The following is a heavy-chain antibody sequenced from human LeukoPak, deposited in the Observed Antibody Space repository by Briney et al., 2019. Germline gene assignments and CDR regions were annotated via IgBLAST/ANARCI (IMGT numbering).Heavy chain of an antibody. V-gene: IGHV3-23*01. J-gene: IGHJ4*02. CDR2: ISGSGGDT. D-gene: IGHD4-11*01. CDR1: GFTFSSYA. Sequence: GGSLRLSCAASGFTFSSYAMSWVRQAPAKGLEWVSIISGSGGDTYYADSVKGRFTISRDNSKNTLYLQMNSLRAEDTAVYYCARRLTTATFDYWGQGTLVTVSS. CDR3: ARRLTTATFDY.